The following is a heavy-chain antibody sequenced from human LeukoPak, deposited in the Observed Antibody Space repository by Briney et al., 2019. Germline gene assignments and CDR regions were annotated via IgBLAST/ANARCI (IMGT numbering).Heavy chain of an antibody. CDR1: GYTFSNYA. V-gene: IGHV1-18*01. CDR2: ISAYNGNT. J-gene: IGHJ5*02. CDR3: ARDEAVAATGSLNWFDP. D-gene: IGHD6-19*01. Sequence: ASVKISCKASGYTFSNYAISWVRQAPGQGLEWMGWISAYNGNTNYAQKLQGRVTMTTDTSTSTAYMELRSLRSDDTAVYYCARDEAVAATGSLNWFDPWGQGTLVTVSS.